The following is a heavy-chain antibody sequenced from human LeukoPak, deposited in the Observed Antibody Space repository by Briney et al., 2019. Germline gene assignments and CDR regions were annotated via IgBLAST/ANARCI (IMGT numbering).Heavy chain of an antibody. J-gene: IGHJ4*02. Sequence: QSGGSLRLSCAASGFTVITNDMTWVRQAPGKGLEWVPVLYSDGNTKYADSVQGRFTISRDNPKNTLYLEMNSLSPDDTAVYYCARGVEPLAANTLAYWGQGTLVTVSS. CDR2: LYSDGNT. V-gene: IGHV3-53*01. CDR3: ARGVEPLAANTLAY. CDR1: GFTVITND. D-gene: IGHD1-14*01.